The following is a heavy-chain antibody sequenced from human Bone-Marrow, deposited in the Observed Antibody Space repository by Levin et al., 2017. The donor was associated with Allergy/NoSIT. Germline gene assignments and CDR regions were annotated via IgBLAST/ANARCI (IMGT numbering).Heavy chain of an antibody. J-gene: IGHJ4*02. CDR1: GFTFSSSG. CDR3: AKELYTTSSLDY. Sequence: PGGSLRLSCAASGFTFSSSGIHWVRQAPGKGLEWVAVISYDGSTQYYADSVRGRFILSRDNSKNTLYLQMNSLRTDDTAVYYCAKELYTTSSLDYWGQGTLVTVSS. D-gene: IGHD6-6*01. CDR2: ISYDGSTQ. V-gene: IGHV3-30*18.